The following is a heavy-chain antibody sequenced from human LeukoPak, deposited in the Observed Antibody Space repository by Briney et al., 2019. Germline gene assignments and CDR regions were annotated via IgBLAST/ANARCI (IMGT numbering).Heavy chain of an antibody. D-gene: IGHD6-19*01. CDR3: ASGSVVASGSSFDY. V-gene: IGHV3-23*01. J-gene: IGHJ4*02. CDR1: GFTFSSYT. CDR2: ISGSGGST. Sequence: GGSLRLSCGGSGFTFSSYTMSWVRQAPGKGLEWVSAISGSGGSTYYADSVKGRFTISRDNSKNTLYLQMNSLRAEDTAVYYCASGSVVASGSSFDYWGQGTLVTVSP.